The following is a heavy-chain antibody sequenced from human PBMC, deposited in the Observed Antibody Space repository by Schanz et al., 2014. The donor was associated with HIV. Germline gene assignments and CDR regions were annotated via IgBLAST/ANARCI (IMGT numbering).Heavy chain of an antibody. V-gene: IGHV4-34*01. Sequence: QVQLQQWGAGLLKPSETLSLTCAVYGGSLNGYYWTWIRQPPGKGLEWIGEINHSGSTNYNPSLKGRVTISIDPSKNQCSRKRSSVTAADTAVYYCARVIGGSGSYWPFDYWGQGALVTVSS. J-gene: IGHJ4*02. CDR2: INHSGST. D-gene: IGHD3-10*01. CDR1: GGSLNGYY. CDR3: ARVIGGSGSYWPFDY.